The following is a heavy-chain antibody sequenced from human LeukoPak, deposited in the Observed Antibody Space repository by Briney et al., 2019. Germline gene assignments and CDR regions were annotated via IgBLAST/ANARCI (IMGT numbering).Heavy chain of an antibody. CDR1: GGTFSSYA. CDR3: ISWAAAGTGY. Sequence: SVKVSCKASGGTFSSYAISWMRQAPGQGLEWMGGIIPIFSTTNYAQKFQGRVTITADESTSTAYMELSSLRSEDTAVYYCISWAAAGTGYWGQGTLVTVSS. CDR2: IIPIFSTT. D-gene: IGHD6-13*01. J-gene: IGHJ4*02. V-gene: IGHV1-69*01.